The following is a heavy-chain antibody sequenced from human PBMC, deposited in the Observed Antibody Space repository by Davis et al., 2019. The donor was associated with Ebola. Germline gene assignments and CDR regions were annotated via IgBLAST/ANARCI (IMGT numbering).Heavy chain of an antibody. J-gene: IGHJ5*02. Sequence: SETLSLTCTVSGYSLSSDYYWSWIRQTPGKGLEWIGYIYYTGRVEYNPPLQSRVTISIDTSESRFSLKLTSVTPADTAVYYCARGGQGVGAGRWLDPWGQGNLVIVSS. V-gene: IGHV4-61*01. D-gene: IGHD1-26*01. CDR1: GYSLSSDYY. CDR2: IYYTGRV. CDR3: ARGGQGVGAGRWLDP.